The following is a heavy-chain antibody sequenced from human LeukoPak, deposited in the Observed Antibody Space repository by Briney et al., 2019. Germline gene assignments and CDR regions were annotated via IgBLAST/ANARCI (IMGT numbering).Heavy chain of an antibody. CDR1: GFNFGDYW. V-gene: IGHV3-7*01. D-gene: IGHD4-17*01. Sequence: PGGSLRLSCAASGFNFGDYWMHWVRQAPGKALEWVANIKQDGHERYYVDSVKGRFTISRDNAKNSLYLQMNSLRVEDTAVYYCARPTTVGSLFDYWGQGTLVTVSS. CDR3: ARPTTVGSLFDY. CDR2: IKQDGHER. J-gene: IGHJ4*02.